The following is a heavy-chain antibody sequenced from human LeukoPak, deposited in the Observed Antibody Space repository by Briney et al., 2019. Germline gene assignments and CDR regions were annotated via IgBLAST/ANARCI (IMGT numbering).Heavy chain of an antibody. Sequence: SETLSLTCAVYGGSFSGYYWSWIRQPPGKGLEWIGEINHSGSTNYNPSPKSRVTISVDTSKNQFSLKLSSVTAADTAVYYCARRLYYYYYYMDVWGKGTTVTVSS. J-gene: IGHJ6*03. CDR3: ARRLYYYYYYMDV. CDR2: INHSGST. CDR1: GGSFSGYY. V-gene: IGHV4-34*01.